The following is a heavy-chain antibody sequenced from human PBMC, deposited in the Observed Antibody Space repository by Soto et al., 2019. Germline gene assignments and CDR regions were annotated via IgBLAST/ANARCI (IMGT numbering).Heavy chain of an antibody. CDR1: GGSIISCGYY. D-gene: IGHD3-22*01. CDR3: ARGRDYDSSGYYYLWFDP. CDR2: IYYSGST. J-gene: IGHJ5*02. Sequence: SETLSLTCTVSGGSIISCGYYWSLIRQHPGKGLEWIGYIYYSGSTYYNPSLKSRVTISVDTSKNQFSLKLSSVTAADTAVYYCARGRDYDSSGYYYLWFDPWGQGTLVTVSS. V-gene: IGHV4-30-4*08.